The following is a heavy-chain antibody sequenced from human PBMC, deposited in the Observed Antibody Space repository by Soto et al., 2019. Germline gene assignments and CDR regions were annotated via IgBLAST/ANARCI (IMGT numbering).Heavy chain of an antibody. CDR2: IVTLFGTT. V-gene: IGHV1-69*01. CDR1: GGNFSNSG. CDR3: ARASGRSWYNWFDP. D-gene: IGHD6-13*01. Sequence: QVQLVQSGAEVKKPGSSVTVSCKASGGNFSNSGISGVRQAPGQGLEWMGGIVTLFGTTNYANKFRGRVTFTADESTSTAYMEVASLRSEDTAIYYCARASGRSWYNWFDPWGQGTLVTVST. J-gene: IGHJ5*02.